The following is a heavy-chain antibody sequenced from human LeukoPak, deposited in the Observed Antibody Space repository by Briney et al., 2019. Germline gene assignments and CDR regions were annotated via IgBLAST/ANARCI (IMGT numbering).Heavy chain of an antibody. CDR1: GFTFSSYS. D-gene: IGHD3-22*01. J-gene: IGHJ3*02. Sequence: GGSLRLSRAASGFTFSSYSMNWVRQAPGKGLEWVGRIKSKTEGGTTDYAAPVKGRFTISRDDSKNTLYLQMNSLKTEDTAVYYCTTDPFYDSSGPYGFAFDIWGQGTMVTVSS. CDR3: TTDPFYDSSGPYGFAFDI. CDR2: IKSKTEGGTT. V-gene: IGHV3-15*01.